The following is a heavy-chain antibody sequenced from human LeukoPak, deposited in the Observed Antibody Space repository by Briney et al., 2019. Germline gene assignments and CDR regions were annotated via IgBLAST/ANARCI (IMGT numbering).Heavy chain of an antibody. CDR2: ISSSSSYI. CDR3: ARDVYPYYYVNPYYFDY. D-gene: IGHD3-10*02. V-gene: IGHV3-21*01. Sequence: GGSLRLSCAASGFTFSSYSMNWVRQAPGKGLEWVSSISSSSSYIYYADSVKGRFTISRDNAKNSLYLQMNSLRAEDTAVYYCARDVYPYYYVNPYYFDYWGQGTLVTVSS. J-gene: IGHJ4*02. CDR1: GFTFSSYS.